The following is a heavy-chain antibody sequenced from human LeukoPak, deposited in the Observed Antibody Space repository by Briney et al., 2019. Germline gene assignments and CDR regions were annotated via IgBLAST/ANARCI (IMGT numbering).Heavy chain of an antibody. J-gene: IGHJ5*02. CDR2: IYTSGST. CDR1: GGSISSGNYY. CDR3: ATDKSGFDLFDP. V-gene: IGHV4-61*02. D-gene: IGHD6-25*01. Sequence: PSETLSLTCTVSGGSISSGNYYWNWIRQPAGKGLEWIGRIYTSGSTKYNPSLRSRVTISLDTSNNQFSLKLSSVTAADTAVYYCATDKSGFDLFDPWGQGTLVTVSS.